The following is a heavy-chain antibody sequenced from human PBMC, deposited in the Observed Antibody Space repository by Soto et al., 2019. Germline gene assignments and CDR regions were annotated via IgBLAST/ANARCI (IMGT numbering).Heavy chain of an antibody. CDR3: AKDSSPGYSSGWYPS. Sequence: GGSLRLSCAASGFTFSSYAMSWVRQAPGKGLEWVSAISGSGGSTYYADSVKGRFTISRDNSKNTLYLQMNSLRAEDTAVYYCAKDSSPGYSSGWYPSWGQGTLVTVSS. D-gene: IGHD6-19*01. J-gene: IGHJ5*02. CDR1: GFTFSSYA. V-gene: IGHV3-23*01. CDR2: ISGSGGST.